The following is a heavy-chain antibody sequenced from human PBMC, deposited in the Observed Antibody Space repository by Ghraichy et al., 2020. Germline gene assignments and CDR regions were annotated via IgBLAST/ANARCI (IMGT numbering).Heavy chain of an antibody. V-gene: IGHV4-59*01. CDR1: GGSLSSYY. J-gene: IGHJ4*02. CDR2: IYYDGTT. Sequence: SQTLSLTCTVSGGSLSSYYWSWIRQPPGKGLVWIGYIYYDGTTNYNPSLKSRVTLSLDTSKNQFSLKLSSVTAADTAVYYCAKLSGTSALGYWGQGTLVSVSS. CDR3: AKLSGTSALGY. D-gene: IGHD1-1*01.